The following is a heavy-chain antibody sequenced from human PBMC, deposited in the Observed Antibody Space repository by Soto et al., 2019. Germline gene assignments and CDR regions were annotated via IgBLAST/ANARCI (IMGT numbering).Heavy chain of an antibody. J-gene: IGHJ5*02. CDR3: AREFCSGGNCYTCYFDP. D-gene: IGHD2-15*01. V-gene: IGHV3-74*01. Sequence: GGSLRLSCAASGLTFNRYWMHWVRHAPGKGLVWVSHINTDGSNTNYADSVKGRFTISRDNAKSTLFLQMNSLRDEDTAVYYCAREFCSGGNCYTCYFDPWGQGITVTVYS. CDR1: GLTFNRYW. CDR2: INTDGSNT.